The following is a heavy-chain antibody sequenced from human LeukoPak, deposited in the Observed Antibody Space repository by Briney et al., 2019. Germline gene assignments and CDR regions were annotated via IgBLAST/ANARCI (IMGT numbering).Heavy chain of an antibody. J-gene: IGHJ3*02. D-gene: IGHD3-10*01. CDR1: GVSISSYY. CDR3: AGVVRGVIIGDAFDI. V-gene: IGHV4-59*01. CDR2: IYYSGST. Sequence: SETLSLTCTVSGVSISSYYWSWIRQPPGKGLEWIGYIYYSGSTNYNPSLKSRVTISVDTSKNQFSLKLSSVTAADTAVYYCAGVVRGVIIGDAFDIWGQGTMVTVSS.